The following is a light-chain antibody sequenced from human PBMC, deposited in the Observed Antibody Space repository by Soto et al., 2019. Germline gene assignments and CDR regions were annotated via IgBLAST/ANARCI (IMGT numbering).Light chain of an antibody. J-gene: IGKJ1*01. Sequence: EICLTQSPGTLSLSPGERATLSCRASQSLDNRHLAWYQHTPGQAPRVLIYGASNRATGIPVRFSGSGSGTYFTLTIRRLEPEDLAVYYCQQYSISKWTFGQGTKVEIK. CDR2: GAS. CDR1: QSLDNRH. CDR3: QQYSISKWT. V-gene: IGKV3-20*01.